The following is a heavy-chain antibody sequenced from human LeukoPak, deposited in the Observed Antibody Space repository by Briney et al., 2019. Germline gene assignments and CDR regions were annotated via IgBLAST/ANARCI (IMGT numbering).Heavy chain of an antibody. CDR2: IKQDGSEK. CDR1: GFTFSSYE. V-gene: IGHV3-7*01. Sequence: QAGGSLRLSCAASGFTFSSYEMNWVRQAPGKGLEWVANIKQDGSEKYYVDSVKGRFTISRDNAKNSLYLQMNSLRAEDTAVYYCARGGKSYYPYWGQGTLVTVSS. J-gene: IGHJ4*02. D-gene: IGHD1-26*01. CDR3: ARGGKSYYPY.